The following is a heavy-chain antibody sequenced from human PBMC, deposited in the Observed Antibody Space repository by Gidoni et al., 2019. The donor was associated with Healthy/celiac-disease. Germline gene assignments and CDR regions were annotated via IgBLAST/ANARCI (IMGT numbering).Heavy chain of an antibody. D-gene: IGHD2-15*01. J-gene: IGHJ6*02. CDR2: IIPIFGTA. CDR1: GGTFSSYA. Sequence: QVQLVQSGAEVKKPGSSVKVSCKASGGTFSSYAISWVRQAPGQGLEWMGGIIPIFGTANYAQKFQGRVTITADESTSTAYMELSSLRSEDTAVYYCARETRVVPSLDCSGGSCYSEPYYYYGMDVWGQGTTVTVSS. V-gene: IGHV1-69*01. CDR3: ARETRVVPSLDCSGGSCYSEPYYYYGMDV.